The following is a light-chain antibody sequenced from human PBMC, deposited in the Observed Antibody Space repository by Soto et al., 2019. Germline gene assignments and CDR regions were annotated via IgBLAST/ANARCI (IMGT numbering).Light chain of an antibody. CDR2: GAS. CDR3: QQYDSYFKT. V-gene: IGKV3-20*01. CDR1: QSVSNNY. Sequence: EIVLTQSPGTLSLSPGERATLSCRASQSVSNNYLAWYQQKPGQAPRLLIYGASNRDTGIPYRFSGSGSGTDFTLTISSLQPEDFATYYCQQYDSYFKTFGQGTRVDIK. J-gene: IGKJ1*01.